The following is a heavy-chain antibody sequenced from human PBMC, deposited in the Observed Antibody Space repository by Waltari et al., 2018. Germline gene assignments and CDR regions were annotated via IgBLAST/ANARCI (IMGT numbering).Heavy chain of an antibody. CDR3: ARGLFSFGFDY. J-gene: IGHJ4*02. V-gene: IGHV5-51*03. CDR1: GYSFTSYW. D-gene: IGHD3-10*01. Sequence: EVQLVQSGAEVKKPGESLNVSCKGSGYSFTSYWIGRGRPRPGKGLVGMGFFYPGASDTLYSPSFQGQVTISADKSISTAYLQWSSLKASDTAMYYCARGLFSFGFDYWGQGTLVTVSS. CDR2: FYPGASDT.